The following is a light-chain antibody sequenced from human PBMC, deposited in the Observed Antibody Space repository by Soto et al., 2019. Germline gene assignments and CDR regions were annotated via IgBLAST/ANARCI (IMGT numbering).Light chain of an antibody. J-gene: IGLJ1*01. Sequence: QSALTRPASVSGSPGQSIAISCTGTSSDVGGYNYVSWYQQHPGKAPKLMIHEVSNRPSGVSDRFSGSKSGNTASLTISGLQADDEADYYCSSHTSYSTRVFGTGTKVTVL. CDR3: SSHTSYSTRV. CDR1: SSDVGGYNY. V-gene: IGLV2-14*01. CDR2: EVS.